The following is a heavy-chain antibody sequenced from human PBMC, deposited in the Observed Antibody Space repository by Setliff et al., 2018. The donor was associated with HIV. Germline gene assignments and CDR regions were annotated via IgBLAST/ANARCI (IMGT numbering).Heavy chain of an antibody. V-gene: IGHV3-7*01. J-gene: IGHJ4*01. CDR2: IKQDGSEK. CDR3: ARVYDSSGYSLSIPGY. Sequence: GGSLRLSCAASGFSFSSYWMSWVRQAPGKGLEWVANIKQDGSEKYYVDSVKGRFTISRDNAKNSLYLQMNSLRAEDTAVYYCARVYDSSGYSLSIPGYWGQGTLVTVSS. D-gene: IGHD3-22*01. CDR1: GFSFSSYW.